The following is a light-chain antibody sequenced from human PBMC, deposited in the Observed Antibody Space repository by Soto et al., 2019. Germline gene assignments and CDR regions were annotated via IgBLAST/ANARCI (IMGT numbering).Light chain of an antibody. J-gene: IGKJ1*01. Sequence: EIVLTQSPGTLSLSPGERATLSCRASQSVSSTSLAWYQQKPGQAPRLLIYGASTRATGIPDRFSGSGSGTDFTLTISGLQAEDVAVYYCQQYYSLRTFGQGTKVDIK. V-gene: IGKV3-20*01. CDR2: GAS. CDR3: QQYYSLRT. CDR1: QSVSSTS.